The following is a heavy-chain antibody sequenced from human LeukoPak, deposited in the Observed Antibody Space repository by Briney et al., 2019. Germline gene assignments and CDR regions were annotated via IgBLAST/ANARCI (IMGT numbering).Heavy chain of an antibody. D-gene: IGHD3-22*01. V-gene: IGHV4-38-2*02. CDR2: IYHSGST. Sequence: SETLSLTCTVSGYSISSGYYWGWIRQPPGKGLEWIGSIYHSGSTNYNPSLKSRVTISVDTSKNQFSLKLSSVTAADTAVYYCARSRDYYDSNAFDIWGQGTMVTVSS. CDR1: GYSISSGYY. CDR3: ARSRDYYDSNAFDI. J-gene: IGHJ3*02.